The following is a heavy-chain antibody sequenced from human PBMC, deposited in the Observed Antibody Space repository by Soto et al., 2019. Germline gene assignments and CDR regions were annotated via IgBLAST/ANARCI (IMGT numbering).Heavy chain of an antibody. CDR2: ISDSGGLT. CDR3: ARRALGSSRRFDI. CDR1: GFAFSSHP. D-gene: IGHD6-6*01. J-gene: IGHJ3*02. Sequence: GGSLRLSCAASGFAFSSHPMSWARQAPERGLEWVSGISDSGGLTYNADSVKGRFTISRDNSKNTLYLQLNSLRAEDTALYYCARRALGSSRRFDIWGQGPMVTFSS. V-gene: IGHV3-23*01.